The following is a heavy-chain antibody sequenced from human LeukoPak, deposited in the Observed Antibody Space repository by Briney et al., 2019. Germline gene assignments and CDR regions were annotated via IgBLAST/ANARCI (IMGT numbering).Heavy chain of an antibody. V-gene: IGHV3-48*04. J-gene: IGHJ4*02. CDR2: ISSSGSTI. CDR3: SRERGLLFDY. CDR1: GFTFSNAW. Sequence: GGSLRLSCAASGFTFSNAWMNWVRQAPGKGLEWVSYISSSGSTIYYADSLKGRFTISRDNAKNSLYLQMNSLRAEDTAVYYCSRERGLLFDYRGQGTLVTVSS. D-gene: IGHD3-10*01.